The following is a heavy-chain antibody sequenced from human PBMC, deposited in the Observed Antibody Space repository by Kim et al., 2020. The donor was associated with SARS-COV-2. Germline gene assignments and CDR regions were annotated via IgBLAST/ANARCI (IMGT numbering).Heavy chain of an antibody. D-gene: IGHD6-19*01. Sequence: SETLSLTCAVYGGSFSGYYWSWIRQPPGKGLEWIGEINHSGSTNYNPSLKSRGTISVDTSKNQFSLNLSSVTAADTAVYYCARGTRQWLVRRPYYYYMDVCGKGTTFTVSS. V-gene: IGHV4-34*01. CDR2: INHSGST. J-gene: IGHJ6*03. CDR1: GGSFSGYY. CDR3: ARGTRQWLVRRPYYYYMDV.